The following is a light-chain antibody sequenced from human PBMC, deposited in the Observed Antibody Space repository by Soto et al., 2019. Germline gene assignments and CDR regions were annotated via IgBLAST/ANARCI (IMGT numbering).Light chain of an antibody. J-gene: IGKJ3*01. CDR3: QQTYSTPRST. Sequence: DIQMTQSPSSLSASVGDRVTITCRASQSISNYLNWYQQKPGKAPKLLIYAESSLQSGVPSRFSGSGSGTDFTLTISSLQPEDFATYYCQQTYSTPRSTFGPGTKVDIK. CDR2: AES. V-gene: IGKV1-39*01. CDR1: QSISNY.